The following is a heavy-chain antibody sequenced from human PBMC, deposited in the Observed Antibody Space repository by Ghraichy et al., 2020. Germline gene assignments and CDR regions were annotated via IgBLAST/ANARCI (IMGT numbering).Heavy chain of an antibody. V-gene: IGHV4-39*01. D-gene: IGHD3-10*01. CDR2: IYYSGST. CDR1: GGSISSSSYY. CDR3: ARGDEVLWFGERGRYYFDY. Sequence: SETLSLTCTVSGGSISSSSYYWGWIRQPPGKGLEWIGSIYYSGSTYYNPSLKSRVTISVDTSKNQFSLKLSSVTAADTAVYYCARGDEVLWFGERGRYYFDYWGQGTLVTVSS. J-gene: IGHJ4*02.